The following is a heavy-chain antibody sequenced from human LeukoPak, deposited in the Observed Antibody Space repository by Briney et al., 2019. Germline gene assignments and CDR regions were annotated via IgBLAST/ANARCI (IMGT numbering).Heavy chain of an antibody. D-gene: IGHD3-9*01. J-gene: IGHJ4*02. CDR2: IDSDGTNR. Sequence: GGSLRLSCAASGFTFSRYWMHWVRQAPGKGLVWVSRIDSDGTNRDYADSVKGRFTISRDNAKNTVYLQMNSLRDEDTAVYHCEGRATGLPEYWGQGSLVTVS. CDR1: GFTFSRYW. V-gene: IGHV3-74*01. CDR3: EGRATGLPEY.